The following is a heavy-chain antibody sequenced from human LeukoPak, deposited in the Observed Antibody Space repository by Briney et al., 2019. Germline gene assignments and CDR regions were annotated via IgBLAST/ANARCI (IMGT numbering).Heavy chain of an antibody. CDR1: GGSISSSSYY. V-gene: IGHV4-39*01. D-gene: IGHD5-12*01. CDR2: IYYSGST. Sequence: PSETLSLTCTVSGGSISSSSYYWGWIRQPPGKGLEWIGSIYYSGSTYYNPSLKSRVTISVDTSKNQFSLKLSSVTAADTAVYNCARHSGLRLGPDYWGQGTLVTVSS. CDR3: ARHSGLRLGPDY. J-gene: IGHJ4*02.